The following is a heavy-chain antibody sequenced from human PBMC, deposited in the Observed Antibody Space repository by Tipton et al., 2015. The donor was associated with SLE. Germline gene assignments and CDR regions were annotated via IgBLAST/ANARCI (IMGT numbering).Heavy chain of an antibody. Sequence: TLSLTCGVYGGSFSGYSWTWIRQTPGKGLEWIGEIDHGGSTNYNPSLKTRVTMSVDTSKRQFSLKLSSVTAADTAVYYCGRHRRSVNLPDGYFDLWGRGTLVTVSS. CDR3: GRHRRSVNLPDGYFDL. CDR2: IDHGGST. D-gene: IGHD1-14*01. J-gene: IGHJ2*01. V-gene: IGHV4-34*10. CDR1: GGSFSGYS.